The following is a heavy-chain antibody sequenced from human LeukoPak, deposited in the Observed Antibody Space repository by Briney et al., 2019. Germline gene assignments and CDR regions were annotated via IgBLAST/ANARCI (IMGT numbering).Heavy chain of an antibody. Sequence: GGSLRLSCEASGFSFPYGMSWVRQAPGKGLEWVSAISGSGGSTYYADSVKGRFTISRDNSKNTPYLQMNSLRAEDTAVYYCAKDRHGDYVLDAFDIWGQGTMVTVSS. D-gene: IGHD4-17*01. CDR2: ISGSGGST. CDR3: AKDRHGDYVLDAFDI. CDR1: GFSFPYG. J-gene: IGHJ3*02. V-gene: IGHV3-23*01.